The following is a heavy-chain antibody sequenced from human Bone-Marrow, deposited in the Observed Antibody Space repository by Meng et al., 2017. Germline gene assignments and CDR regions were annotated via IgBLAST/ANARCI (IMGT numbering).Heavy chain of an antibody. J-gene: IGHJ2*01. CDR3: ASGRIAAAGTLKYWYFDL. CDR1: GGTFSSYA. V-gene: IGHV1-69*06. Sequence: SVKVSCKASGGTFSSYAISWVRQAPGQGLEWMGGIIPIFGTANYAQKFQGRVTITADKSTSTAYMELSSLRSEDTAVYYCASGRIAAAGTLKYWYFDLWGRGTRVTGSS. CDR2: IIPIFGTA. D-gene: IGHD6-13*01.